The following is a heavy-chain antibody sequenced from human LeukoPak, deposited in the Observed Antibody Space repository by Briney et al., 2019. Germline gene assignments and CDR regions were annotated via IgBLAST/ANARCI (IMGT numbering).Heavy chain of an antibody. D-gene: IGHD3-10*01. CDR3: ARFEGGAPDY. V-gene: IGHV6-1*01. CDR2: TYYRSRWHF. CDR1: GDRVSTNSGA. J-gene: IGHJ4*02. Sequence: SQTLSLTCAVSGDRVSTNSGARNWIRQSPSRGLEWMGRTYYRSRWHFDYTASVNSRISINPDTSKNEFSLELKSVTADDTAVYYCARFEGGAPDYWGQGTLVTVSS.